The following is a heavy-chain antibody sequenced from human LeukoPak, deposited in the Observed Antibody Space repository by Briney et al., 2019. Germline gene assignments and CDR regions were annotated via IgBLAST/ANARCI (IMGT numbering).Heavy chain of an antibody. V-gene: IGHV1-2*02. CDR3: AREISLGSGDAFDI. D-gene: IGHD3-3*01. CDR1: GYTFTGYY. Sequence: ASVKVSCKASGYTFTGYYMHWVRQAPGQGLEWMGWINPNSGGTNYAQKFQGRVTMTRDTSISTAYMELSRLRSDDTAVYYCAREISLGSGDAFDIWGQGTMVTVSS. J-gene: IGHJ3*02. CDR2: INPNSGGT.